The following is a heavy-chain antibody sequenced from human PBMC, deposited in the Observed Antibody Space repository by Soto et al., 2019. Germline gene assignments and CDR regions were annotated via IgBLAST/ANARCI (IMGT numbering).Heavy chain of an antibody. Sequence: LRLSCAASGFTFSSFEMNWVRQVPGKGLEWLSYISDSGGLTYNADSVKGRFTISRDNSKNTLYLQMNSLRAEDTALYYCARRAFGSSRSFDIWGQGTMVTVSS. V-gene: IGHV3-48*03. J-gene: IGHJ3*02. CDR3: ARRAFGSSRSFDI. D-gene: IGHD6-6*01. CDR2: ISDSGGLT. CDR1: GFTFSSFE.